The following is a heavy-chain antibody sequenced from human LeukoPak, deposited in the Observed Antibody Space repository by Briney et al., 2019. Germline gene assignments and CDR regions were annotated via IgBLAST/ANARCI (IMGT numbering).Heavy chain of an antibody. V-gene: IGHV3-21*01. D-gene: IGHD5-18*01. CDR1: VYSFTTYW. Sequence: GGSLRLSCVASVYSFTTYWVGWVREAPGKGLEWVSSISSSSSDIYYADSVKRRVTISRDNAKNSLYLQMNSLRAEETAVYYCAGYTALNFDYWGQGTLVTVSS. J-gene: IGHJ4*02. CDR2: ISSSSSDI. CDR3: AGYTALNFDY.